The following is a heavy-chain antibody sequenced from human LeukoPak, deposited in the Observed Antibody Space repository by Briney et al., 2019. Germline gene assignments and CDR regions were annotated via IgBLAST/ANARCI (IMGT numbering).Heavy chain of an antibody. CDR1: GFTFSSYW. Sequence: GGSLRLSCAASGFTFSSYWMSWVRQAPAKGLEGVANIKQDGSEKYYVDSVKGRFTISRDNAKNSLYLQMNSLRAEDTAVYYCARDYDVRDYFDYWGQGTLVTVSS. V-gene: IGHV3-7*01. J-gene: IGHJ4*02. CDR2: IKQDGSEK. CDR3: ARDYDVRDYFDY. D-gene: IGHD3-16*01.